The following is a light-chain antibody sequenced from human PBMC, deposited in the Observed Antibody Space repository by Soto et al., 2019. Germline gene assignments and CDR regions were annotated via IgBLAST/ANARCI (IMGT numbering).Light chain of an antibody. V-gene: IGKV1-39*01. Sequence: DIQMTQSPSSLSASVGDRVTITCRASQSISSYLNWYQQKPGKAPNLLIYAASSLQSGVPSRFSGSGSGTDFTLTISNLQPEDFATYYCQQSYSTPPFTFGPGTKVDIK. J-gene: IGKJ3*01. CDR3: QQSYSTPPFT. CDR1: QSISSY. CDR2: AAS.